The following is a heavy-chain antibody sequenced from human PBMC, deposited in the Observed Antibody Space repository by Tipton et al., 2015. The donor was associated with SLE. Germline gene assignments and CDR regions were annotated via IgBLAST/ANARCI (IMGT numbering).Heavy chain of an antibody. Sequence: LRLSCAVYGGSFSGYYWSWIRQPPGKGLEWIGEINHSGSTNYNPSLKSRVTISLDTTKNHFSLRRSSVTAADTAVYYCARGLSGYSSSWFYYYYGMGVWGQGTTVTVTS. CDR1: GGSFSGYY. J-gene: IGHJ6*02. CDR2: INHSGST. D-gene: IGHD6-13*01. V-gene: IGHV4-34*01. CDR3: ARGLSGYSSSWFYYYYGMGV.